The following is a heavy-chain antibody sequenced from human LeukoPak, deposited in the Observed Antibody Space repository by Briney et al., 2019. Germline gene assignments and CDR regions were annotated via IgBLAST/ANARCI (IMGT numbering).Heavy chain of an antibody. V-gene: IGHV3-30*02. Sequence: GGSLRLSCAASGFTFDDYGMHWVRQAPGKGLEWVAFIRYDGSNKYYADSVKGRFTISRDNSKNTLYLQMNSLRAEDTAVYYCAKVGSRTVTNEKVPTDYWGQGTLVTVSS. CDR1: GFTFDDYG. J-gene: IGHJ4*02. CDR2: IRYDGSNK. CDR3: AKVGSRTVTNEKVPTDY. D-gene: IGHD4-17*01.